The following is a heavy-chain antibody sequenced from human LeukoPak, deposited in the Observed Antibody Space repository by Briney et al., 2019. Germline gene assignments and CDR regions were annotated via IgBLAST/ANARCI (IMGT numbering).Heavy chain of an antibody. CDR1: GFTFSSYG. J-gene: IGHJ4*02. Sequence: GGSLRLSCAASGFTFSSYGMHWVRQAPGKGLEWVAIIWYDGSNKYYADSVKGRFTISRDNSRNTLYLQMNSLRAEDTAVYYCARGMGGYDVFDYWGRGTLVTVSP. D-gene: IGHD5-12*01. CDR2: IWYDGSNK. V-gene: IGHV3-33*01. CDR3: ARGMGGYDVFDY.